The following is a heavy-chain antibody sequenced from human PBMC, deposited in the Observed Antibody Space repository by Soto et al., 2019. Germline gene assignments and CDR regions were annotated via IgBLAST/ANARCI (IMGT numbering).Heavy chain of an antibody. CDR2: ISAYNGNT. CDR1: GYTFTSYG. D-gene: IGHD6-19*01. Sequence: VASVKVSCKASGYTFTSYGISWVRQAPGQGLGWMGWISAYNGNTKYEQKLQGRVTMTTDTSTSTAYMELGRLGSDDTAMYYCARSSGAVAVDYYGMDVWGQGTTVTVSS. J-gene: IGHJ6*02. CDR3: ARSSGAVAVDYYGMDV. V-gene: IGHV1-18*01.